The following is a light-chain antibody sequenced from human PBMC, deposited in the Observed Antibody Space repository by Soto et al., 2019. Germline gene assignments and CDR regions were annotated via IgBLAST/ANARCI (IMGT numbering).Light chain of an antibody. J-gene: IGKJ4*01. CDR2: GAS. CDR3: QPYNNWPLT. Sequence: PGERVTLSCRASQSVSSSYLTWYQQRPGQAPRLLIYGASTRATCIPARFSGSGSGTDFTLTISSLQPEDFAVYYCQPYNNWPLTFGGGTKVESK. V-gene: IGKV3D-7*01. CDR1: QSVSSSY.